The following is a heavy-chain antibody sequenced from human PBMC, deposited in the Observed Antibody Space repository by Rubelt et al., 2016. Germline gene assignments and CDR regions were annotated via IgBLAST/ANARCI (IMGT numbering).Heavy chain of an antibody. CDR3: ARHSSSLEGYYGMDV. D-gene: IGHD6-6*01. Sequence: QVQLQESGPGLVKPSQTLSLTCTVSGAFIRSGGYFWSWIRQRPGKGPEWIGYIYNNGNTYYNPSLESRLTISVDTSENQFSMKLGLVTAAETAVYYCARHSSSLEGYYGMDVWGQGTTVTVSS. CDR2: IYNNGNT. V-gene: IGHV4-31*03. J-gene: IGHJ6*02. CDR1: GAFIRSGGYF.